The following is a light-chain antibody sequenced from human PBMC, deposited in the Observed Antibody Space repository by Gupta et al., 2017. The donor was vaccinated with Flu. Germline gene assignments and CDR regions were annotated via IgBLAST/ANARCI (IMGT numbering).Light chain of an antibody. J-gene: IGLJ1*01. V-gene: IGLV2-23*02. CDR2: EVI. Sequence: QSALTQPASVSGSPGQSITISCTGTSSDVGNYNLVSWYQQHPGKAPKLMISEVIKRPSGISNRFSGSKSGNTVSLTISGLQGEDEADYYCCSYATGDSYVFGTGTKVTVL. CDR3: CSYATGDSYV. CDR1: SSDVGNYNL.